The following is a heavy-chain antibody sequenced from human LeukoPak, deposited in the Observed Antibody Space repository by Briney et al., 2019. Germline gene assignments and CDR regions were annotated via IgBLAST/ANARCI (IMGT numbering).Heavy chain of an antibody. D-gene: IGHD3-10*01. CDR1: GYSFTNYW. CDR3: ARLFSGPGGWFDP. V-gene: IGHV5-51*01. Sequence: GESLKISCKGSGYSFTNYWIGWVRQMPGKGLEWMGIIYPGDSDTRYSPTFQGRVTISADKSISSAYLQWSSLKASDTAMYYCARLFSGPGGWFDPWGQGTLVTVSS. CDR2: IYPGDSDT. J-gene: IGHJ5*02.